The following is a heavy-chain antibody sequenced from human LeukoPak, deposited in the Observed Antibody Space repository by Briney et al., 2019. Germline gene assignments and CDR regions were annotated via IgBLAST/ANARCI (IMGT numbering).Heavy chain of an antibody. D-gene: IGHD6-19*01. J-gene: IGHJ5*02. CDR1: GDSISSYY. V-gene: IGHV4-59*08. CDR3: ARQKSYSSGWYFFDP. Sequence: PSETLSLTCTVSGDSISSYYWSWIRQPPGKGLEWIGYISYSGSTHYNPSLKSRVTISVDTSKNHFSLRLTSVTAADTAVYYCARQKSYSSGWYFFDPWGQGTLVTVSS. CDR2: ISYSGST.